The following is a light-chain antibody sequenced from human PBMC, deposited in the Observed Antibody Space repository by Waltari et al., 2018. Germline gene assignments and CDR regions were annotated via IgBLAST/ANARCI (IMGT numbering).Light chain of an antibody. CDR2: DVS. CDR3: NSYSSSSSLVL. CDR1: SSDVGTYNY. J-gene: IGLJ2*01. V-gene: IGLV2-14*03. Sequence: QPALTQPASVSGSPGQSITISCTGTSSDVGTYNYVSWYQQHPGKAPKLMIYDVSNRPSGVSDRFSGSKSGNTASLTISGLQAEDEADYYCNSYSSSSSLVLFGGGTKLTVV.